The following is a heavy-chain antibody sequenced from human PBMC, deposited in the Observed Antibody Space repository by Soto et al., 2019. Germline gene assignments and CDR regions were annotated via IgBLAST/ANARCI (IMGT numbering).Heavy chain of an antibody. D-gene: IGHD1-1*01. V-gene: IGHV4-31*03. CDR1: GGSISSGGYY. J-gene: IGHJ3*02. Sequence: QVQLQESGPGLVKPSQTMSLTCTVSGGSISSGGYYWRWIRQHPGKGLEWIGYIYYSGSTYYNPSLKSRVTISVDTSKNQFSLKLSSVTAADTAVYYCARDPLTLRYNMGFDAFDIWGQGTMVTVSS. CDR2: IYYSGST. CDR3: ARDPLTLRYNMGFDAFDI.